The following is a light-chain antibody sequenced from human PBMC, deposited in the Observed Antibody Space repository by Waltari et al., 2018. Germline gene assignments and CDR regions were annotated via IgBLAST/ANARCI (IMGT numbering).Light chain of an antibody. CDR3: QYYDNLPIFS. CDR1: QDIGGY. Sequence: DIQLTQSPSSLAASGGDRVTLTCRASQDIGGYLNWYQQQPGKAPKLLIYKTSILNTGVPSRFSGGASRTDYTLTITNLQPEDIATYYCQYYDNLPIFSFGPGTKVEIK. J-gene: IGKJ2*01. V-gene: IGKV1-33*01. CDR2: KTS.